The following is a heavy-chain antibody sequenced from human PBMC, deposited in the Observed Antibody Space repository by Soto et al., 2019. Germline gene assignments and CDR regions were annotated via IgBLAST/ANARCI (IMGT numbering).Heavy chain of an antibody. CDR3: ARGRIRPYDSSANHLDY. CDR2: IIPIFGTA. J-gene: IGHJ4*02. CDR1: GGTFSSYA. V-gene: IGHV1-69*13. D-gene: IGHD3-22*01. Sequence: SVKVSCKASGGTFSSYAISWVRQAPGQGLEWMGGIIPIFGTANYAQKFQGRVTITADESTSTAYMELSSLRSEDTAVYYCARGRIRPYDSSANHLDYWGQGTLVTVSS.